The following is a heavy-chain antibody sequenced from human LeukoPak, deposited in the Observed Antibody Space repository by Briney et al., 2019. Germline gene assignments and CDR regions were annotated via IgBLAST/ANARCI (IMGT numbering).Heavy chain of an antibody. CDR2: MYYSGRT. CDR1: GGSISSYY. J-gene: IGHJ4*01. Sequence: SETLSFTCTVSGGSISSYYWSWIGQPPGRGLEWIGYMYYSGRTNYNPSLKSRVTISINTSKNQFSLRLSSVTAADTAVYYCARGRDYGDYWGHAVMVTASS. V-gene: IGHV4-59*01. CDR3: ARGRDYGDY.